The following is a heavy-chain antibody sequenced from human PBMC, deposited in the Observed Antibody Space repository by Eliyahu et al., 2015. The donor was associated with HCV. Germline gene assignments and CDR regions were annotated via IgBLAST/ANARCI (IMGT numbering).Heavy chain of an antibody. Sequence: EFQLVESGGGLVQPGGSLXLSXVASGFTFXXHYMGXVRRGPXRGLEWVARTRNKANDYTTEYAASMKERFIISRDDSKNSLYLQMNSLKPEDTAVYYCVRDYGHSGTYLGGMDVWGQGTTVTVSS. CDR2: TRNKANDYTT. D-gene: IGHD1-26*01. CDR1: GFTFXXHY. J-gene: IGHJ6*02. CDR3: VRDYGHSGTYLGGMDV. V-gene: IGHV3-72*01.